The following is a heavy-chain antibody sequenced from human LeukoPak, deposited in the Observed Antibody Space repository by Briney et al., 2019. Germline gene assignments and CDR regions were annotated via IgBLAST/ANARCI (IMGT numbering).Heavy chain of an antibody. CDR3: ARAVPPSLEWFYY. V-gene: IGHV1-18*01. J-gene: IGHJ4*02. D-gene: IGHD3-3*01. Sequence: GASVKVSCKASGHTFSSYGISWVRDAPGQGLEWMGWITPYNGNTNYAHKLQGRVTMTTDTSTSTAYMELRSLRSDDTAVYYCARAVPPSLEWFYYWGRGTLVTVSS. CDR2: ITPYNGNT. CDR1: GHTFSSYG.